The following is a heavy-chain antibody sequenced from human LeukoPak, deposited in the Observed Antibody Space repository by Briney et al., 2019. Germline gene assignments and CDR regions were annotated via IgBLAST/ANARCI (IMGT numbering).Heavy chain of an antibody. CDR2: INHSGST. D-gene: IGHD3-16*02. Sequence: SETLSLTCAVCGGSFSGYYWSWIRQPPGKGLEWIGEINHSGSTNYNPSLKSRVTISVDTSKNQFSLKLSSVTAADTAVYYCARGRNPGGGSYRPHGPFDYWGQGTLVTVSS. J-gene: IGHJ4*02. V-gene: IGHV4-34*01. CDR1: GGSFSGYY. CDR3: ARGRNPGGGSYRPHGPFDY.